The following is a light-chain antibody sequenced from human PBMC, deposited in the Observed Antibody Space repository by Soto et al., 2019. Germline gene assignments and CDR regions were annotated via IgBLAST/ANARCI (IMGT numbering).Light chain of an antibody. CDR2: GES. CDR3: QKYGSSPTT. J-gene: IGKJ1*01. CDR1: QSVTSSY. Sequence: EIVLTQSPGTLSLSPGESATLSCRASQSVTSSYLAWWQQKPGQAPRLLIYGESSRATGIPDRFSGSGSGTDLTLTISRLEPEDFAVYFCQKYGSSPTTFGQGTKVDIK. V-gene: IGKV3-20*01.